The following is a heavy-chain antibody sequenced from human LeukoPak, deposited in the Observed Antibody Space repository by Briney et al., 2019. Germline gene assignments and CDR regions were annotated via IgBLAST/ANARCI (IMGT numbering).Heavy chain of an antibody. CDR1: GFTFSSYG. D-gene: IGHD3-10*01. V-gene: IGHV3-30*02. CDR3: AKSVPTMVRGYFDY. J-gene: IGHJ4*02. Sequence: GGSLRLSCAASGFTFSSYGMHWVRQAPGKGLEWVAFIRYDGSNKYYADSVKGRFTISRDNSKNTLYLQMNSLRAEDTAVYYCAKSVPTMVRGYFDYWGQGPLVTVSS. CDR2: IRYDGSNK.